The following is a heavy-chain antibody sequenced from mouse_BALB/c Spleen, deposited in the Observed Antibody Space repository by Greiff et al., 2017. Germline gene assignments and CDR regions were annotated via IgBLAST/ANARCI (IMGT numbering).Heavy chain of an antibody. J-gene: IGHJ1*01. V-gene: IGHV3-8*02. Sequence: EVNVVESGPSLVKPSQTLSLTCSVTGDSITSGYWNWIRKFPGNKLEYMGYISYSGSTYYNPSLKSRISITRDTSKNQYYLQLNSVTTEDTATYYCARYPYYYGSSYWYFDVWGAGTTVTVSS. CDR1: GDSITSGY. CDR3: ARYPYYYGSSYWYFDV. CDR2: ISYSGST. D-gene: IGHD1-1*01.